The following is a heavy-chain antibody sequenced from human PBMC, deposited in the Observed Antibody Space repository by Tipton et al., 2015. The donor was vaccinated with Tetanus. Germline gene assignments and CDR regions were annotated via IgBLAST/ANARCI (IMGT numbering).Heavy chain of an antibody. CDR1: GFPFSSYA. Sequence: AASGFPFSSYALIWVRQAPGKGLEWVSSITADGGGTYYADSVTGRFTISRDNSRNIVYLQMNSLRADDTAVYFCTKDLSPNVGSELWGRGTLVTVSS. V-gene: IGHV3-23*01. J-gene: IGHJ2*01. D-gene: IGHD2-15*01. CDR3: TKDLSPNVGSEL. CDR2: ITADGGGT.